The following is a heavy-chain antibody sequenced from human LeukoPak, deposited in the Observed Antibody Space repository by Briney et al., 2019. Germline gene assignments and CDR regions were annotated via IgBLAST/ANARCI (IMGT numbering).Heavy chain of an antibody. J-gene: IGHJ4*02. V-gene: IGHV3-49*04. CDR2: IRSKTYGGTT. Sequence: GGSLRLSCTASGFTFGDYAMSWVRQAPGKGLEWVGFIRSKTYGGTTEFAASVKGRFTISRDDSRSIAYLQMHSLKTEDTAVYYCTRLGGSTSRGAFDFWGRGTLVTVSS. CDR1: GFTFGDYA. CDR3: TRLGGSTSRGAFDF. D-gene: IGHD3-16*01.